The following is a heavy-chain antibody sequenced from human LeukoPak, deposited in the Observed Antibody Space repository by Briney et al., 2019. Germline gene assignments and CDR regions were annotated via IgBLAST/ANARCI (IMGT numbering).Heavy chain of an antibody. CDR3: AREGVYYNSGSFYFDY. D-gene: IGHD3-10*01. V-gene: IGHV1-3*01. CDR2: INAGNGNT. J-gene: IGHJ4*02. Sequence: GASVKVSCKVSGYTFTTYPMHWLRQAPGQGLEWMGWINAGNGNTKYSQRFQDRVTITRDTSANIVYMELSSLRSEDTAVYYCAREGVYYNSGSFYFDYWSQGTLVTVSS. CDR1: GYTFTTYP.